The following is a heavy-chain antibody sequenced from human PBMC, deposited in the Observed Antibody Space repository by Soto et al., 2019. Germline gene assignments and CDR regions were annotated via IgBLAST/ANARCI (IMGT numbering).Heavy chain of an antibody. Sequence: SETLSLTCTVSGGSISSGDYYWSWIRQPPGKGLEWIGYIYYSGSTYYNPSLKSRVTISVGTSKNQFSLKLSSVTAADTAVYYCARDTVSGFVDYWGQGTLVTVSS. CDR3: ARDTVSGFVDY. CDR2: IYYSGST. D-gene: IGHD3-3*01. V-gene: IGHV4-30-4*01. CDR1: GGSISSGDYY. J-gene: IGHJ4*02.